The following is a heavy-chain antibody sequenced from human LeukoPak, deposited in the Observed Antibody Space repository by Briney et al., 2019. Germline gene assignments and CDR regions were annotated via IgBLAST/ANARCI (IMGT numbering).Heavy chain of an antibody. CDR1: GFTFSSYW. CDR3: AGPLTH. Sequence: PGGSLRLSCAASGFTFSSYWMHWVRQAPGKGLVWVSRINRDGNTTRYADSVKGRFTISRDNAKNTLYLQMNSLRAEDTAVYYCAGPLTHWGQGTLVTVSS. V-gene: IGHV3-74*01. J-gene: IGHJ4*02. CDR2: INRDGNTT.